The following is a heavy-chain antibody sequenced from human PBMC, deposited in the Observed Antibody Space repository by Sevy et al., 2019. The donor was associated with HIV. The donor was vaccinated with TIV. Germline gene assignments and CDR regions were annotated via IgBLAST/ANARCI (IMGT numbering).Heavy chain of an antibody. Sequence: GGSLRLSCGVSGFTFSSYAMSWVRQAPGKGLEWVSGISGSGGSTYYADSVKGRFTISRDNSKNTLYLQMTSLRAEDTAVYYCAKEGFGYNYDSSGNLDYWGHGTLAPSPQ. CDR3: AKEGFGYNYDSSGNLDY. CDR1: GFTFSSYA. CDR2: ISGSGGST. D-gene: IGHD3-22*01. V-gene: IGHV3-23*01. J-gene: IGHJ4*01.